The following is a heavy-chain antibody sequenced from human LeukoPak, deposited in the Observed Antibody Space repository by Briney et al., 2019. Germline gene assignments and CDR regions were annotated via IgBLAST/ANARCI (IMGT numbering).Heavy chain of an antibody. V-gene: IGHV1-69*06. J-gene: IGHJ5*01. CDR2: IIPIFGTS. Sequence: GASVKVSCKASGGNFSNYVINWVRQAPGQGLEWTGGIIPIFGTSNYAQKFQGRVTITADKSTSTAYMELSSLRSDDTAVCYCTISITMVRGVIIINWFDSWGQGTLVTVSS. CDR3: TISITMVRGVIIINWFDS. CDR1: GGNFSNYV. D-gene: IGHD3-10*01.